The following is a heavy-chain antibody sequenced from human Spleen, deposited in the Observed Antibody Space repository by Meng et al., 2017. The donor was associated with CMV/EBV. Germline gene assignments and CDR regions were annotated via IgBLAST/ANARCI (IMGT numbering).Heavy chain of an antibody. D-gene: IGHD2-15*01. Sequence: GESLKISCAASGFTFSVYSVNWVRQAPGKGLEWVSSISSSSSFIYYADSVKGRFTISRDNAKDSLYLQMSSLRAEDTAVYYCSRGLVVVVAQVYGWGQGTLVTVSS. CDR1: GFTFSVYS. CDR2: ISSSSSFI. V-gene: IGHV3-21*01. J-gene: IGHJ4*02. CDR3: SRGLVVVVAQVYG.